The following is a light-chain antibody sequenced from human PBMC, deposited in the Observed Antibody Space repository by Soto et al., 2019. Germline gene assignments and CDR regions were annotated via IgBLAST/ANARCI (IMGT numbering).Light chain of an antibody. V-gene: IGLV1-40*01. CDR2: GNS. J-gene: IGLJ1*01. Sequence: QSALTQPPSVSGAPGQRVTISCTGGSSNIGAGYDVHWYQQLPGTAPKLLIYGNSNRPSGVPDRFSGSKSGTAASLALTGLQAEDEADYYCQSYDSSLSGYVFGTGTKVTVL. CDR3: QSYDSSLSGYV. CDR1: SSNIGAGYD.